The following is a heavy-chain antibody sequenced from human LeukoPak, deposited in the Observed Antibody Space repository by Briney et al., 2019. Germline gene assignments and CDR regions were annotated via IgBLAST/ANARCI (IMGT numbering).Heavy chain of an antibody. CDR1: GYTFTDYY. J-gene: IGHJ4*02. Sequence: ASVKVSCKASGYTFTDYYMHWVRQAPGQGLEWMGWINANRGGANYAQRFQGRVTMTRDTSITTADMELSRLKSDDTAVYYCARRYCSSTSCYYFDYWGQGTLVTVSS. D-gene: IGHD2-2*01. CDR2: INANRGGA. CDR3: ARRYCSSTSCYYFDY. V-gene: IGHV1-2*02.